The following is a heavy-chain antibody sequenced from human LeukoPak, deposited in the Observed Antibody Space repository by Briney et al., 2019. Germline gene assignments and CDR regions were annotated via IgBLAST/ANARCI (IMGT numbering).Heavy chain of an antibody. CDR2: IKQDGSEK. CDR3: ARVDTAMVQGLDY. V-gene: IGHV3-7*03. J-gene: IGHJ4*02. D-gene: IGHD5-18*01. CDR1: GFTFSSYW. Sequence: TGGSLRLSCAASGFTFSSYWMSWVRQAPGKGLEWVANIKQDGSEKYYVDSVKGRFTISRDNAKNSLYLQMNSLRAEDTAVYYCARVDTAMVQGLDYWGQGTLVTVSS.